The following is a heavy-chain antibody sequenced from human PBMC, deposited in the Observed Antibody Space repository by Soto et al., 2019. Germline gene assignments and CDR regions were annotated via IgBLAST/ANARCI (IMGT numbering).Heavy chain of an antibody. D-gene: IGHD6-13*01. Sequence: DVELSESGGGLVQPGGSLRLSCAASGFNFRSYAMSWVRRAPGKGLEWVSAISGSGGTSYFADSVRVWFTISRDNSKNTLYLQLSSLRVEDTAEYFCAKGRGSSWTIDYWGHGTLVTVSS. V-gene: IGHV3-23*01. CDR1: GFNFRSYA. CDR2: ISGSGGTS. J-gene: IGHJ4*01. CDR3: AKGRGSSWTIDY.